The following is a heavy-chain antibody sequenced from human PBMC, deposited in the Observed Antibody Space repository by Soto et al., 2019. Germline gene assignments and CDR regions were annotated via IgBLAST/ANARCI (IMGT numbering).Heavy chain of an antibody. D-gene: IGHD2-15*01. J-gene: IGHJ4*02. CDR1: GFTFTTYY. CDR3: ARDYPGGKNFDY. CDR2: INPNGGRT. Sequence: QVQLVQSGAYVKKPGASVKISCKASGFTFTTYYMHWVRQAPGQGLEWVGIINPNGGRTTYAQKFQGRLTMSADTSTTTVYMELSSLRSEDTAIYYCARDYPGGKNFDYWGQGTLVTVSS. V-gene: IGHV1-46*01.